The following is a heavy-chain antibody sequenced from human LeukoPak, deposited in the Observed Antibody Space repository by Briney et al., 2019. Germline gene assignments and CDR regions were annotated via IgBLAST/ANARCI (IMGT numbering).Heavy chain of an antibody. CDR2: INHSGST. J-gene: IGHJ4*02. CDR1: GGSFSGYY. Sequence: SENLSLTCAVYGGSFSGYYWSWIRQPPGKGLEWIGEINHSGSTNYNPSLKSRVTISVDTSKNQFSLKLSSVTAADTAVYYCARGNWGLFDYWGQGTLVTVSS. V-gene: IGHV4-34*01. D-gene: IGHD7-27*01. CDR3: ARGNWGLFDY.